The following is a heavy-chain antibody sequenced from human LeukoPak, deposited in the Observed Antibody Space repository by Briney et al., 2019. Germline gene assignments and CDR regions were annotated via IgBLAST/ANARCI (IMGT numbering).Heavy chain of an antibody. V-gene: IGHV3-21*01. CDR1: GFPFSDYT. J-gene: IGHJ4*02. Sequence: GGSLRLFCAASGFPFSDYTMKWVRQAPEKGLEWVSSISSSSSYIYFANSVKGRFTISRDNAKNSLFLQMNSLRVDDRAVYYCARDPLGTYSGWRYWGQGTLVTVSS. CDR2: ISSSSSYI. CDR3: ARDPLGTYSGWRY. D-gene: IGHD1-26*01.